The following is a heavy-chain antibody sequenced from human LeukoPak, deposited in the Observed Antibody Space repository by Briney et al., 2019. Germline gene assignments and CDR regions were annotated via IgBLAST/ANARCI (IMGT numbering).Heavy chain of an antibody. Sequence: GRSLRLSCAASGFTFSSYAMHWVRQAPGKGLEWVAVISYDGSNKYYADSVKGRFTISRDNSKNTLYLQMNRLRAEDTAVYYCARRGGDTAMGMGYYAMDVWGQGTTVTVSS. V-gene: IGHV3-30-3*01. CDR3: ARRGGDTAMGMGYYAMDV. CDR2: ISYDGSNK. J-gene: IGHJ6*02. D-gene: IGHD5-18*01. CDR1: GFTFSSYA.